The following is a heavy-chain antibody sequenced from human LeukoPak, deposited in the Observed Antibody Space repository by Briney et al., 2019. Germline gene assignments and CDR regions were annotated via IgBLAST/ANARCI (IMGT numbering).Heavy chain of an antibody. J-gene: IGHJ6*02. Sequence: PSETLSLTCAVYGVSFSGYYWSWIRQPPGKGLEWIGEINHSGSTNYNPSLKSRVTISVDTSKNQFSLKLSSVTAADTAVYYCARGGLGSWYYYYYGMDVWGQGTTVTVSS. CDR1: GVSFSGYY. CDR2: INHSGST. V-gene: IGHV4-34*01. D-gene: IGHD6-13*01. CDR3: ARGGLGSWYYYYYGMDV.